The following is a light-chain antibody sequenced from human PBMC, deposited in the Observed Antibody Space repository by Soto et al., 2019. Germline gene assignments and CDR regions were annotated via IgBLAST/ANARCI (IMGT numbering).Light chain of an antibody. CDR1: QAIANS. Sequence: DIQMTQSKYSLSASLGDRFTITCQASQAIANSLNWYQHKPGKPPKLLIYDASNLETGVPSRFSGSGSGTDFTLTITSLQPEDIATYYCQQFDNVPLTFGGGTKVDIK. CDR2: DAS. V-gene: IGKV1-33*01. CDR3: QQFDNVPLT. J-gene: IGKJ4*01.